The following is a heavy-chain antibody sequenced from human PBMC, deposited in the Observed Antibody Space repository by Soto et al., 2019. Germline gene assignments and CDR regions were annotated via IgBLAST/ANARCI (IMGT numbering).Heavy chain of an antibody. CDR3: AKRLAISNKLFFDH. CDR2: LDWNDDD. J-gene: IGHJ4*02. Sequence: QNTLRESGPTLVKPTQTLTLSCTLSGFSINTGEVAVGWIRQPPGQAPEWLALLDWNDDDRYSLSLRYRISVTKDTSENRVVLTQTHLDPTDTGTYYCAKRLAISNKLFFDHWGQGALVTVSS. D-gene: IGHD4-4*01. V-gene: IGHV2-5*01. CDR1: GFSINTGEVA.